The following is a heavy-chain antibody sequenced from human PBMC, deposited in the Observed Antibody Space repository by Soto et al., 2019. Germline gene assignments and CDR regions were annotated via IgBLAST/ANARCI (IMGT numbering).Heavy chain of an antibody. CDR2: LNSDGSAT. CDR3: SRDTQLWRLDS. V-gene: IGHV3-74*01. CDR1: GFTFSSYW. J-gene: IGHJ4*02. Sequence: EVQLVESGGGLVQPGESLRLSCAASGFTFSSYWMHWVRQAPGKGLVWVSRLNSDGSATTYADSVKGRFTISRDNGKKPVELEINRLRGEDTAVYFRSRDTQLWRLDSWGQGTLVTVSS. D-gene: IGHD3-16*01.